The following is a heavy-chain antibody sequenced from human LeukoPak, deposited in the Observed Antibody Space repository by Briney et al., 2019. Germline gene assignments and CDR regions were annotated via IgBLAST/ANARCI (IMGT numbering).Heavy chain of an antibody. Sequence: GGSLRLSCAASRFTFSSYAMSWVRQAPGKGLEWVSAISGSGGITYYADSVKGRFTIPRDNSKNTLYLQMNSLRAEDTAVYYCAKEGYSSSWNADFDYWGQGTLVIVSS. V-gene: IGHV3-23*01. CDR1: RFTFSSYA. D-gene: IGHD6-13*01. CDR3: AKEGYSSSWNADFDY. J-gene: IGHJ4*02. CDR2: ISGSGGIT.